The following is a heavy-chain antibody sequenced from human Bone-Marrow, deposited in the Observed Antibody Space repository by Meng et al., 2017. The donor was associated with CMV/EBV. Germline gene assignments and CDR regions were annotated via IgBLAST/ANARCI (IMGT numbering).Heavy chain of an antibody. D-gene: IGHD5-18*01. CDR1: GGSISSSSYY. J-gene: IGHJ5*02. CDR2: IHHSGST. Sequence: SETLSLTCTVSGGSISSSSYYWGWSRQPPGQGLEWIGEIHHSGSTNYNPSLESRVTISLDKSKNQFSLKLSSVTAAETAVYFCARGSLFAYSSGPWGQGTLVTVSS. V-gene: IGHV4-39*07. CDR3: ARGSLFAYSSGP.